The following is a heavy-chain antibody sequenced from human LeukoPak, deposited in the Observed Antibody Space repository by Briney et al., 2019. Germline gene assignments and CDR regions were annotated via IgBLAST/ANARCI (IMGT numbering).Heavy chain of an antibody. V-gene: IGHV4-31*03. CDR2: MYDSGST. CDR3: ARGRGGVTDYYYNYMDV. CDR1: GGSISSGGYY. Sequence: PSQTLSLTCTVSGGSISSGGYYWSWIRQHPGKGLEWIGYMYDSGSTYYNPSLDSRGTISRDTSKNQFSLELGSVTAADTAVYYCARGRGGVTDYYYNYMDVWGKGTTVTVSS. J-gene: IGHJ6*03. D-gene: IGHD4-23*01.